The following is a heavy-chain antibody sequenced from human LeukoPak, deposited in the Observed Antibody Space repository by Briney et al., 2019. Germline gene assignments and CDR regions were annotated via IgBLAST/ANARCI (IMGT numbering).Heavy chain of an antibody. J-gene: IGHJ4*02. CDR1: GGSISSYY. V-gene: IGHV4-59*01. Sequence: SETLSLTCTVSGGSISSYYWSWIRQPPGKGLEWIGYIYYSGSTNYNPSLKSRVTISVDTSKNQFSLKLSSATAADTAVYYCARASGSYFDHWGQGTLVTVSS. CDR3: ARASGSYFDH. CDR2: IYYSGST. D-gene: IGHD1-26*01.